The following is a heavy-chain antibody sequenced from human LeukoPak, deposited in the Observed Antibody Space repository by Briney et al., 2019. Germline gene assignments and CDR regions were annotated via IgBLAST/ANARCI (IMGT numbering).Heavy chain of an antibody. J-gene: IGHJ4*02. CDR1: GFSFSNHA. Sequence: GGSLRLSCAASGFSFSNHAMSWVRQAPGKGLQWVSGISGSGRATYYADSVKGRFTISRDSSTNTLYLQMNSLRAEDTAIYYCAKDLDVVVTTLDYWGQGTLATVSS. CDR3: AKDLDVVVTTLDY. D-gene: IGHD2-21*02. CDR2: ISGSGRAT. V-gene: IGHV3-23*01.